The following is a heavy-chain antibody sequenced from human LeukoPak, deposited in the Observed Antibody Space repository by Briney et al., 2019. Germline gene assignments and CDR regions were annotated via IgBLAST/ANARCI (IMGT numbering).Heavy chain of an antibody. V-gene: IGHV3-9*01. J-gene: IGHJ4*02. CDR2: ISWNSGNV. CDR1: GFNFDDHA. D-gene: IGHD2-15*01. Sequence: GGSLRLCCAASGFNFDDHAMHWVRQVPGKGLEWVSGISWNSGNVGYADSVKGRFTISRDNAKNSLYLQMNTLRPEDTALYYCANSQCSGGSCYNFWGQGTLVTVSS. CDR3: ANSQCSGGSCYNF.